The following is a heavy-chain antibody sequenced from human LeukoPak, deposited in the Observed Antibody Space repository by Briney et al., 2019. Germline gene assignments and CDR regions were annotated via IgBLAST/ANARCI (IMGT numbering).Heavy chain of an antibody. J-gene: IGHJ4*03. D-gene: IGHD1-1*01. CDR1: GGSFSAYY. CDR3: ARGPTISETGYFDY. CDR2: INHRGDT. V-gene: IGHV4-34*01. Sequence: PSETLSLTCAVYGGSFSAYYWSWIRRSPGKGLEWIGEINHRGDTNYNPSVKSRVSISVDTSKNQFSLKVTSLTAADTAVYYCARGPTISETGYFDYWGQGTLVTVSS.